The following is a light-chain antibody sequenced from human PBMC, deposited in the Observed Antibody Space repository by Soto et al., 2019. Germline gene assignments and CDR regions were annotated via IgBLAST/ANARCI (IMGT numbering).Light chain of an antibody. Sequence: QSVLTQPPSVSGAPGQRVTISCTGRSSNIGAGYDVHWYQQFPGTAPKLLIYGNSNRPSGVPDRFSGSKSGTSASLAITGLQAEDEADYYCQSYDSSLSGVVFGGGTKVIVL. CDR3: QSYDSSLSGVV. V-gene: IGLV1-40*01. CDR2: GNS. J-gene: IGLJ2*01. CDR1: SSNIGAGYD.